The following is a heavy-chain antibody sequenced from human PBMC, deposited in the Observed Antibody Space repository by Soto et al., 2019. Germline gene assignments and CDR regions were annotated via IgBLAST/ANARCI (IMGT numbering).Heavy chain of an antibody. CDR3: ARSIAP. CDR2: IYYSGST. J-gene: IGHJ5*02. CDR1: GASISSGGYY. V-gene: IGHV4-31*03. Sequence: QVQLQESGPGLVKPSQTLSPTCTVSGASISSGGYYWSWIRQHPGKGLEWIGYIYYSGSTYYNPSLKSRVTIAVDTSKHQSSLKLRSLTAADTAVYYCARSIAPWGQGTLVTVSS.